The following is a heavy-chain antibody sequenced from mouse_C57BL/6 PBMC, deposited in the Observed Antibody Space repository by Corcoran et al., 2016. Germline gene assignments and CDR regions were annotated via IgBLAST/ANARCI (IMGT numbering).Heavy chain of an antibody. Sequence: EVQLQQSGPELVKPGASVKISCKASGYTFTDYYMNWVKQSHGKSLEWIGDINPNNGGTSYNQKFKGKATLTVDKSSSTAYMELRSLTSEDSAVYYCARASFPNLVDYWGQGTTLTVSS. CDR3: ARASFPNLVDY. CDR1: GYTFTDYY. V-gene: IGHV1-26*01. CDR2: INPNNGGT. J-gene: IGHJ2*01.